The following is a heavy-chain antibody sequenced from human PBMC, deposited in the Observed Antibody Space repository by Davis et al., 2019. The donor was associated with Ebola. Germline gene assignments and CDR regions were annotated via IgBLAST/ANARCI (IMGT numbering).Heavy chain of an antibody. D-gene: IGHD4-23*01. J-gene: IGHJ4*02. CDR3: AKFYGGYQGGDYFDY. Sequence: PGGSLRLSCAASGFTFSSYWMSWVRQAPGKGLEWVSAISGSGGSTYYADSVKGRFTISRDNSKNTLYLQMNSLRAEDTAVYYCAKFYGGYQGGDYFDYWGQGTLVTVSS. CDR1: GFTFSSYW. V-gene: IGHV3-23*01. CDR2: ISGSGGST.